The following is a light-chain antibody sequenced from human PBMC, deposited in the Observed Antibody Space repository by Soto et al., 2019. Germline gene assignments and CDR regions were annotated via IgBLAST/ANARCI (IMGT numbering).Light chain of an antibody. CDR2: GAS. CDR1: QSVSGY. Sequence: EIVLTQSPATLSLSPGERATLSCRASQSVSGYLAWYQQKPGQAPRLLIYGASSRATGIPDRFSGSGSGTDFTLTIRRLEPEDFAVYYCQQYGASPYTFGQGTKLETK. V-gene: IGKV3-20*01. CDR3: QQYGASPYT. J-gene: IGKJ2*01.